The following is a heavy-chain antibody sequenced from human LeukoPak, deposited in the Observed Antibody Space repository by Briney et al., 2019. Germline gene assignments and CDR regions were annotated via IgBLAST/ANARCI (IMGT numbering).Heavy chain of an antibody. D-gene: IGHD1-26*01. CDR1: GFTFSSYS. CDR3: AKDSGDMWWELRYFDY. Sequence: GGSLRLSCAASGFTFSSYSMNWVRQAPGKGLEWVSYISSSSSTIYYADSVKGRFTISRDNSKNTLYLQMNSLRAEDTAVYYCAKDSGDMWWELRYFDYWGQGTLVTVSS. V-gene: IGHV3-48*01. CDR2: ISSSSSTI. J-gene: IGHJ4*02.